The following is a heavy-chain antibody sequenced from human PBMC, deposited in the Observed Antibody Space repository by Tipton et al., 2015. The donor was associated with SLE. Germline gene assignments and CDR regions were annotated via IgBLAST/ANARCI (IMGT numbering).Heavy chain of an antibody. J-gene: IGHJ4*02. D-gene: IGHD2-8*01. CDR2: TNYFGYT. CDR3: ASGYGLNGY. CDR1: GYSISSGDYY. Sequence: TLSLTCAVSGYSISSGDYYWSWIRQPPGKGLECIAYTNYFGYTHYNPSLKSRVTVSVDTSKNQFSLKLSSVTAADTAVYYCASGYGLNGYWGQGTLVTVSS. V-gene: IGHV4-30-4*01.